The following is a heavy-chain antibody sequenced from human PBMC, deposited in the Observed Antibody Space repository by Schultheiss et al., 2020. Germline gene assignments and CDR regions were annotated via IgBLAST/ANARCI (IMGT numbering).Heavy chain of an antibody. Sequence: GGSLRLSCAASGFTFSSYGMHWVRQAPGKGLEWVSVIYSGGSTYYADSVKGRFTISRDNSKNTLYLQMNSLRAEDTAVYYCARAPSLKTTNFDYWGQGTLVTVSS. V-gene: IGHV3-53*01. CDR3: ARAPSLKTTNFDY. D-gene: IGHD4-11*01. CDR1: GFTFSSYG. J-gene: IGHJ4*02. CDR2: IYSGGST.